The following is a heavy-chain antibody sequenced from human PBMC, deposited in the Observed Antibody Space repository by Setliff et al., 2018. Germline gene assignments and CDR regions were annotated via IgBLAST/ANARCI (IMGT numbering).Heavy chain of an antibody. CDR1: GDTFSSYG. CDR2: TIPMFGST. CDR3: ARGKWEARTIIFGVDTPRYYMDV. V-gene: IGHV1-69*05. J-gene: IGHJ6*03. Sequence: SVKVSCKASGDTFSSYGISWVRQAPGQGLEWMGGTIPMFGSTSYAQKFQGRVTIITDESTTTAYMELSSLGSEDTAVYYCARGKWEARTIIFGVDTPRYYMDVWGKGTTVTVSS. D-gene: IGHD3-3*01.